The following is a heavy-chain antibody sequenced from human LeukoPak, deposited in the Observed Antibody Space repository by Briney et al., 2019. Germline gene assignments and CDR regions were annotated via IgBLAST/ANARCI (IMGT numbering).Heavy chain of an antibody. J-gene: IGHJ4*02. Sequence: SGTLSLTCDVAGGSISRTNWWSWVRQSPGQGLEWIGDISLSGRTNYNPSLQSRVTMSLDESKKQLSLDLASVTAADTAVYYCSRESGAFSPFGYWGKGTLVTVHS. V-gene: IGHV4-4*02. CDR3: SRESGAFSPFGY. CDR1: GGSISRTNW. CDR2: ISLSGRT. D-gene: IGHD1-26*01.